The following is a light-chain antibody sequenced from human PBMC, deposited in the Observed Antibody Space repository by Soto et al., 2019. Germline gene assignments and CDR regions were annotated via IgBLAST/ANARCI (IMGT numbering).Light chain of an antibody. CDR2: AAS. J-gene: IGKJ1*01. CDR3: QQYGTSPWT. V-gene: IGKV3-20*01. CDR1: QSVGSNY. Sequence: EVVLTQSPGTLSLSPGERATLSCRASQSVGSNYLAWYQQKPGQAPRLLIFAASSRAAGIPDRFSGSGSGSDFTHTISRLEPEDFAVYYCQQYGTSPWTFGQGSKVEIK.